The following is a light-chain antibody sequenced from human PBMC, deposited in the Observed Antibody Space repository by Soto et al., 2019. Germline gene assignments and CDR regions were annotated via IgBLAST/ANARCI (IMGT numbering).Light chain of an antibody. CDR3: QQYNSYS. CDR1: QSISNW. Sequence: DIQMTQSPCNLSASVGDRVTITCQASQSISNWFAWYQQKPGTAPKLLIYHASSLESGVPSRFSVSGSGTEFTLTISSLQPDDFATDYCQQYNSYSFGQVTKVDIK. CDR2: HAS. V-gene: IGKV1-5*01. J-gene: IGKJ1*01.